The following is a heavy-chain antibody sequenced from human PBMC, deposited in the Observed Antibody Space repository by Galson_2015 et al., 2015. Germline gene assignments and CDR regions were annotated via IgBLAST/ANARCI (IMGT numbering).Heavy chain of an antibody. Sequence: SLRLSCAASGFTFSSYSMNWVRQAPGKGLEWVSSISSSSSYIYYADSVKGRFTISRDNAKNSLYLQMNSLRAEDTAVYYCARIGCSTSCLDDAFDIWGQGTMVTVSS. V-gene: IGHV3-21*01. CDR2: ISSSSSYI. D-gene: IGHD2-2*01. CDR3: ARIGCSTSCLDDAFDI. CDR1: GFTFSSYS. J-gene: IGHJ3*02.